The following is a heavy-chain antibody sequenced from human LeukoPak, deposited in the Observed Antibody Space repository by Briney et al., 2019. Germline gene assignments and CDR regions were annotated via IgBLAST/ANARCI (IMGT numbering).Heavy chain of an antibody. CDR2: ISWNSGSI. Sequence: PGGSLRLSCAASGFTFDDYAMHWVRQAPGKGLEWVSGISWNSGSIGYADSVKGRFTISRDNAKNSLYLQMNSLRAEDTALYYCAKDIGDSSGSYYYYGMDVWGQGTTVTVSS. D-gene: IGHD6-19*01. CDR3: AKDIGDSSGSYYYYGMDV. J-gene: IGHJ6*02. CDR1: GFTFDDYA. V-gene: IGHV3-9*01.